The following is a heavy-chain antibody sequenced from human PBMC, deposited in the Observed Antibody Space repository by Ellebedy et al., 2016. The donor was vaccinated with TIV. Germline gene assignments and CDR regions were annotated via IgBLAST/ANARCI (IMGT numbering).Heavy chain of an antibody. D-gene: IGHD6-19*01. Sequence: SQTLSLTCDISGDSVSGNTVAWNWIRQSPSRGLEWLGRTYYRSKWYYEYAVSVYSRITINPDTSKNQFSLQLNSVTPEDTAVYYCARYNSGWKIFDYWGQGTLVTVSS. V-gene: IGHV6-1*01. CDR2: TYYRSKWYY. CDR3: ARYNSGWKIFDY. J-gene: IGHJ4*02. CDR1: GDSVSGNTVA.